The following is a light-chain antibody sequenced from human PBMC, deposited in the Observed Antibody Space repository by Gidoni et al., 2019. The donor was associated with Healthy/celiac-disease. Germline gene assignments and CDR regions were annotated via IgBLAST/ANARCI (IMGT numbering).Light chain of an antibody. V-gene: IGKV1-9*01. Sequence: DIQLTQSPSFLAASVGERVTITCWASQGIRSYLAWYQQKPGKAPKLLIYAASTLQSGVPSRCSGSGSGTEFTLTSSSLQPEDFATYYCQQLNSYPSTFGQGTRLEIK. CDR2: AAS. J-gene: IGKJ5*01. CDR3: QQLNSYPST. CDR1: QGIRSY.